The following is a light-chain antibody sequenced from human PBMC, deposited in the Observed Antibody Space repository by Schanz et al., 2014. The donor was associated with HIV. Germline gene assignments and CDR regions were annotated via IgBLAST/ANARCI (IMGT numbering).Light chain of an antibody. CDR2: GDD. CDR1: TSNIGSNP. CDR3: AAWDDSLSVVV. V-gene: IGLV1-47*02. Sequence: QSVLTQPPSASGTPGQNVTILCSGGTSNIGSNPVYWYQQLPGMAPKLLIYGDDQRPSGVPDRFSGSKSGTSASLAISGIRSEDEADYYCAAWDDSLSVVVFGGGTKLTVL. J-gene: IGLJ2*01.